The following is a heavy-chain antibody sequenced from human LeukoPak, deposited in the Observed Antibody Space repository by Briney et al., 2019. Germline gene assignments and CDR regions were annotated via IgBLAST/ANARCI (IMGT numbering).Heavy chain of an antibody. CDR1: GYSISSNYY. CDR2: IHRSGNT. CDR3: ARAFGSGRGSDY. J-gene: IGHJ4*02. Sequence: SETLSLTCIVSGYSISSNYYWGWIRQPPGKGLEWIGNIHRSGNTYYNPSLKSRVTVSLDTSKNQFSVKLSSVTAADTATYYCARAFGSGRGSDYWGQGILATVSS. D-gene: IGHD3-10*01. V-gene: IGHV4-38-2*02.